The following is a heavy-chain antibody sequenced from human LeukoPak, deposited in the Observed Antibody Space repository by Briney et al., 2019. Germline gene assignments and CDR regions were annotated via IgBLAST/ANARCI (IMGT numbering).Heavy chain of an antibody. CDR3: ARRQGCSSTSCPPDS. D-gene: IGHD2-2*01. Sequence: GESLKISCKGSGYSFTNYWVGWVRQMPGKGLEWMGMIFPSDSDTRYSPSFQGQVTMSADKSINTAYLQWSSLKASDTAMYYCARRQGCSSTSCPPDSWGQGTLVTVSS. CDR2: IFPSDSDT. J-gene: IGHJ4*02. CDR1: GYSFTNYW. V-gene: IGHV5-51*01.